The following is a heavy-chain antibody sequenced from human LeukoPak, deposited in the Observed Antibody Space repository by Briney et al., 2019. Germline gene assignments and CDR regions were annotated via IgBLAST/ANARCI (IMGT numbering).Heavy chain of an antibody. D-gene: IGHD2-8*01. J-gene: IGHJ6*02. CDR3: ARGPERTGVGTRYYYDMDV. CDR2: ISYDGSNK. CDR1: GFTFSSYA. Sequence: SGGSLRLSCAASGFTFSSYAMHWVRQAPGKGLEWVAVISYDGSNKYHADSVKGRFTIPRDNSKNTLYLQMNSLRAEDTAVYYCARGPERTGVGTRYYYDMDVWGQGTTVTVSS. V-gene: IGHV3-30-3*01.